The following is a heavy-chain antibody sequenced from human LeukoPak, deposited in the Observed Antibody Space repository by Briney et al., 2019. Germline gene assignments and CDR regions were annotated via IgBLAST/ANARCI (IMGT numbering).Heavy chain of an antibody. CDR1: GYTFTSYG. CDR3: ARVIAGQSDYSDPYDY. Sequence: GASVKVSCKASGYTFTSYGISWVRQAPGQGLEWMGWISAYNGNTNYAQKLQGRVTMTTDTSTSTAYMELRSLRSDDTAVYYCARVIAGQSDYSDPYDYWGQGTLVTVSS. D-gene: IGHD4-11*01. CDR2: ISAYNGNT. V-gene: IGHV1-18*01. J-gene: IGHJ4*02.